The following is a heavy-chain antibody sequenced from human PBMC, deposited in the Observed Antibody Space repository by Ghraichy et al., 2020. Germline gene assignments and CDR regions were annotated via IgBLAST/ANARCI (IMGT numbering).Heavy chain of an antibody. CDR2: INHSGST. CDR1: GGSFSGYY. CDR3: ARGSRGGSGSYYRPPLSYYYYGMDV. J-gene: IGHJ6*02. V-gene: IGHV4-34*01. Sequence: GSLRLSCAVYGGSFSGYYWSWIRQPPGKGLEWIGEINHSGSTNYNPSLKSRVTISVDTSKNQFSLKLSSVTAADTAVYYCARGSRGGSGSYYRPPLSYYYYGMDVWGQGTTVTVSS. D-gene: IGHD3-10*01.